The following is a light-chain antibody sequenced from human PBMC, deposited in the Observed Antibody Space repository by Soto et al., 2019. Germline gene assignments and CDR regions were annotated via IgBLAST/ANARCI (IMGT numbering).Light chain of an antibody. CDR3: SSYTSSSTLV. J-gene: IGLJ1*01. V-gene: IGLV2-14*01. CDR2: DVS. Sequence: QSVLTQPASVSGSPGQSITISCTGTSSDVGGYNYVSWYQQHPGKAPKFMIYDVSNRPSGVSNRLSGSKSGNTASLTISGLQAGDEADYYCSSYTSSSTLVFGTGTKVTVL. CDR1: SSDVGGYNY.